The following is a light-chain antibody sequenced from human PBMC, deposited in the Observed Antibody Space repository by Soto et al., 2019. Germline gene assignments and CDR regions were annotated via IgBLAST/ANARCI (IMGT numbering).Light chain of an antibody. CDR3: QQSYNGPFN. J-gene: IGKJ3*01. CDR2: SAS. CDR1: QSISRY. Sequence: DIQTAQSPSSLVACVGDRVTVTFRAGQSISRYLNWYQQRPGKAPKLLIYSASSLQTGVPSRFSGSGSGTDFTLTINSLQPEDFATYYCQQSYNGPFNFGPGTKVDIK. V-gene: IGKV1-39*01.